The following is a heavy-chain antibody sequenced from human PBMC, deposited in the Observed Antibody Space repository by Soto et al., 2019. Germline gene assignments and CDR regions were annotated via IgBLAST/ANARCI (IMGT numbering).Heavy chain of an antibody. Sequence: PGASLKISCRAFVYDFANSWISWVRQAPGKGLEWVSAVSGSAGTTYYADSVKGRFSISRDNSKNTLYLQMNSLTADDTALYYCARVQGTARNAFDVWGHGTMVTVSS. V-gene: IGHV3-23*01. CDR3: ARVQGTARNAFDV. D-gene: IGHD6-6*01. J-gene: IGHJ3*01. CDR2: VSGSAGTT. CDR1: VYDFANSW.